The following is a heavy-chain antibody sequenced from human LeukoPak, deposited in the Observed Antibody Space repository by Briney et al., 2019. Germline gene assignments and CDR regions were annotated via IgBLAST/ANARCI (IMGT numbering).Heavy chain of an antibody. CDR3: ARQDSSSWAFDY. V-gene: IGHV1-2*02. CDR2: INPNSGGT. CDR1: GYTFTGYY. Sequence: ASVKVSCKASGYTFTGYYMHWVRQAPGQGLEWMGWINPNSGGTNYAQKFEGRVTMTRDTSISTAYLQWSSLKASDTAMYYCARQDSSSWAFDYWGQGTLVTVSS. J-gene: IGHJ4*02. D-gene: IGHD6-13*01.